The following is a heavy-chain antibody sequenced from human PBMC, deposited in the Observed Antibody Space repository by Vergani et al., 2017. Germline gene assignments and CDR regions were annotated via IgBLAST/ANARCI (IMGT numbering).Heavy chain of an antibody. D-gene: IGHD6-13*01. CDR2: LSTTGGA. CDR3: AGDTHSWQRADR. J-gene: IGHJ5*02. CDR1: GVSVTDYN. V-gene: IGHV4-59*02. Sequence: QVRLQESGPGLVRPSETLSLTCHVFGVSVTDYNCNWIRQAPGKVLEWIGSLSTTGGATHASHNPSLKSRVSISVDTSKSQFSLRLTSVTAADSAIYYCAGDTHSWQRADRWGQGLLVSVSS.